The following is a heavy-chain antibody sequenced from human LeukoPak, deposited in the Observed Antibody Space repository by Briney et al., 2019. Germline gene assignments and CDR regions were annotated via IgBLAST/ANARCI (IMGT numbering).Heavy chain of an antibody. CDR1: GFTFSSYG. Sequence: GGSLRLSCAASGFTFSSYGMHWVRQAPGKGLEWVAVIWYDGSNKYYADSVKGRFTISRDNSKNTLYLQMNSLRAEDTAVYYCAKDPPWGWLQLAYWGQGTLVTVSS. D-gene: IGHD5-12*01. V-gene: IGHV3-33*06. J-gene: IGHJ4*02. CDR3: AKDPPWGWLQLAY. CDR2: IWYDGSNK.